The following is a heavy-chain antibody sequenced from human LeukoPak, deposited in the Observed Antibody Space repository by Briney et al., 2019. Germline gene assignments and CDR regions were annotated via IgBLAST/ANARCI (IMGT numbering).Heavy chain of an antibody. D-gene: IGHD6-13*01. CDR1: GGSISNNNW. J-gene: IGHJ4*02. V-gene: IGHV4-4*02. CDR2: IYYSGST. Sequence: SGTLSLTCAVSGGSISNNNWWSWVRQPPGKGLEWIGEIYYSGSTNYNPSLKSRVTISVDKSKNQFSLKLSSVTAADTAVYYCARESFNSSWYWGLFDYWGQGTLVTVSS. CDR3: ARESFNSSWYWGLFDY.